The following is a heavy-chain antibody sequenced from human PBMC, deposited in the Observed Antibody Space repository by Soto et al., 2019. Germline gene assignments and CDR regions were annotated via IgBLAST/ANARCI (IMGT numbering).Heavy chain of an antibody. Sequence: ASVKVSCKASGYTFTSYYMHWVRQAPGQGLEWMGIINPSGGSTSYAQKFQGRVTMTRDTSTSTVYMELSSLRSEDTAVYYCARVNWNDFWSGYDGMDVWGQGTTVTVSS. CDR3: ARVNWNDFWSGYDGMDV. V-gene: IGHV1-46*01. CDR1: GYTFTSYY. D-gene: IGHD3-3*01. CDR2: INPSGGST. J-gene: IGHJ6*02.